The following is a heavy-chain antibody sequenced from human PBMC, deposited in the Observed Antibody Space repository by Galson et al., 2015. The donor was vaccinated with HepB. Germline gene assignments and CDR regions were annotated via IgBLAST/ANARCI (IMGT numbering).Heavy chain of an antibody. CDR1: GFTFSSYA. V-gene: IGHV3-23*01. CDR3: AKKPSGSYLPDAFDI. J-gene: IGHJ3*02. Sequence: SLRLSCAASGFTFSSYAMSWVRQAPGKGLEWVSAISGSGGSTCYADSVKGRFTISRDNSKNTLYLQMNSLRAEDTAVYYCAKKPSGSYLPDAFDIWGQGTMVTVSS. CDR2: ISGSGGST. D-gene: IGHD1-26*01.